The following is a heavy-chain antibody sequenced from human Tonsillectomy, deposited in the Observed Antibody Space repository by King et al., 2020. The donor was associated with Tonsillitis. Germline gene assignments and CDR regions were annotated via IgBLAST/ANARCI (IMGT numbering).Heavy chain of an antibody. CDR1: GFSLSTSGVG. V-gene: IGHV2-5*01. D-gene: IGHD3-22*01. CDR2: IYWTNDK. CDR3: AHTFRLYNDGSPFNY. Sequence: ITLKESGPTLVKPTQTPTLTCTFSGFSLSTSGVGVGWIRQPPGKALEWLALIYWTNDKRYTPSLKSRLTITKDTSKNQVVLTMTNMDPVDTATYYCAHTFRLYNDGSPFNYWGQGTLVTVSS. J-gene: IGHJ4*02.